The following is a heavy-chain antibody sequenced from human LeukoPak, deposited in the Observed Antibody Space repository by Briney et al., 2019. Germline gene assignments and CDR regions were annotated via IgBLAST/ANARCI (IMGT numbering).Heavy chain of an antibody. J-gene: IGHJ3*02. D-gene: IGHD3-22*01. CDR1: NGSISTSSYY. CDR3: ARGLGYYYDSSDYTNAFDI. V-gene: IGHV4-61*05. Sequence: SETLSLTCTVSNGSISTSSYYWGWIRQPPGKGLEWIGYIYYSGSTNYNPSLKSRVTISVDTSKNEFSLRLSSVTAADTAVYYCARGLGYYYDSSDYTNAFDIWGQGTMVTVSS. CDR2: IYYSGST.